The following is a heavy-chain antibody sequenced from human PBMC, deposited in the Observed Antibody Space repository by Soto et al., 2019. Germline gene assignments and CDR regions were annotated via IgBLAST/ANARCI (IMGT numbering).Heavy chain of an antibody. D-gene: IGHD6-13*01. CDR3: ARQGPLFSSSWYFDY. CDR1: GFTFSSYA. J-gene: IGHJ4*02. CDR2: ISYDGSNK. V-gene: IGHV3-30-3*01. Sequence: QVQLVESGGGVVQPGRSLRLSCAASGFTFSSYAMHWVRQAPGKGLEWVAVISYDGSNKYYADSVKGRFTISGDNSKNRVYLQMNSLRAEDTAVYYCARQGPLFSSSWYFDYWGQGTLVTVSS.